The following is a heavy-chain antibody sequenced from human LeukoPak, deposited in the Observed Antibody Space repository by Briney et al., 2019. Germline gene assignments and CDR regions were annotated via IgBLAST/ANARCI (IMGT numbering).Heavy chain of an antibody. Sequence: GGSLRLSCAASGFIFSDYSMSWIRQAPRKGLEWVSYISTHSTYTHYADSVRGRFTISRDNAKNSLYLQMNSLRAEDTAVYYCATYYYASGSSDWGQGTLVTVSS. CDR1: GFIFSDYS. CDR3: ATYYYASGSSD. CDR2: ISTHSTYT. D-gene: IGHD3-10*01. V-gene: IGHV3-11*03. J-gene: IGHJ4*02.